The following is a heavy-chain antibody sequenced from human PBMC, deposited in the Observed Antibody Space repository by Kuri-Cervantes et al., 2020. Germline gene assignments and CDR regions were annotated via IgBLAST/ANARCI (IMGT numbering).Heavy chain of an antibody. D-gene: IGHD3-16*01. CDR1: GDSVSSDSVV. CDR2: TYYRSKWYY. CDR3: TRGAMITAVSPAFDI. V-gene: IGHV6-1*01. Sequence: SETLSLTCAISGDSVSSDSVVWAWLRQSPSRGLEWLGRTYYRSKWYYEYAVSVKSRIIINPVTAQNHFSLQLNSVTPEDTALYYCTRGAMITAVSPAFDIWGQGTMVTVSS. J-gene: IGHJ3*02.